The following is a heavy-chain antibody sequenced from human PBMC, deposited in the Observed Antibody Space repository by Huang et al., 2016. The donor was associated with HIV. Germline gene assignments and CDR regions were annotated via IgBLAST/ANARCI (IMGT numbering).Heavy chain of an antibody. D-gene: IGHD6-6*01. CDR1: GGTFSTYA. CDR2: IIPICGTA. J-gene: IGHJ6*02. Sequence: QVQLVQSGAEVKKPGSSVKVSCKASGGTFSTYAIRWVRQAPGQGLEWMGGIIPICGTANYAQKFQGTVTITADEFTSTAYMELSSLRSEDTALYYCARGRTRSSLYDSYYGLDVWGQGTTVTVSS. CDR3: ARGRTRSSLYDSYYGLDV. V-gene: IGHV1-69*01.